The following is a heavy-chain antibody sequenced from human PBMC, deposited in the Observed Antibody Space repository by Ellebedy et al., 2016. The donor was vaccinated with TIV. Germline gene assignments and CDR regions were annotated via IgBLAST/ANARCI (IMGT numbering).Heavy chain of an antibody. Sequence: PGGSLRLSCAASGFTFSSYWMSWVRQAPGKGLEWVASIKQDGSERPYVDSVKGRFTISRDNAKNSLYLQISSLRAEDTAVYYCARDQGWAVAGTTRFDCWGRGTLVTVSS. V-gene: IGHV3-7*01. D-gene: IGHD6-19*01. CDR1: GFTFSSYW. CDR3: ARDQGWAVAGTTRFDC. CDR2: IKQDGSER. J-gene: IGHJ4*02.